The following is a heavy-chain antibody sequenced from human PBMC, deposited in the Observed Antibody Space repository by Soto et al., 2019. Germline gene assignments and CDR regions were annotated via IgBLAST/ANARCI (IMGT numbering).Heavy chain of an antibody. D-gene: IGHD3-3*01. CDR2: ISGSGGST. Sequence: EVQLLESGGGLVQPGGSLRLSCAASGFTFSSYAMSWVRQAPGKGLEWVSAISGSGGSTYYADSVKGRFTISRDNSKNRLYKQMNSLRPEDRAVYYCAKGLLPGTYYDFWSGYPFDYWGQGTLVTVSS. CDR3: AKGLLPGTYYDFWSGYPFDY. J-gene: IGHJ4*02. V-gene: IGHV3-23*01. CDR1: GFTFSSYA.